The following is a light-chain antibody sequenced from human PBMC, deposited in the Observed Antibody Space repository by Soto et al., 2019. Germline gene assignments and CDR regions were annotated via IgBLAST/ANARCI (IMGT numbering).Light chain of an antibody. J-gene: IGKJ1*01. CDR3: QQYNTNSWT. CDR2: DAS. CDR1: QSISNW. Sequence: DIQITQSPSTLSASVGDRVIITCRASQSISNWLAWYQQKPGKAPKLLIYDASSLESGVPSRFSGSGSGTEFTLTISSLQPDDFVTYYCQQYNTNSWTFGQGTKV. V-gene: IGKV1-5*01.